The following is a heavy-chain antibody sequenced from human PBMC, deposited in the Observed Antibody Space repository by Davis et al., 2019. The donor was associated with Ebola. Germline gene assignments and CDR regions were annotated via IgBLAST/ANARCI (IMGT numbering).Heavy chain of an antibody. J-gene: IGHJ5*02. V-gene: IGHV3-23*01. CDR2: ISGGAGTT. D-gene: IGHD5-24*01. CDR3: AKIEMATA. Sequence: PGGSLRLSCLASGFTFSSYAMSWVRQAPGKGLECVSDISGGAGTTYYADSVKGRFTISRDNSKNTLYLQMNSLRAEDTAVYYCAKIEMATAWGQGTLVTVSS. CDR1: GFTFSSYA.